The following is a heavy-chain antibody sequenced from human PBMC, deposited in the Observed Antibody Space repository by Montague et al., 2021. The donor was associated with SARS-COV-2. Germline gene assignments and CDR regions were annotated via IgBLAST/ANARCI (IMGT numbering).Heavy chain of an antibody. J-gene: IGHJ3*02. CDR1: RGSFSGFF. CDR3: ARGRPVRGTFRHFEWRTSGASDI. D-gene: IGHD3-16*01. Sequence: SETLSLTCAVYRGSFSGFFWTWIRQAPGKGLEWIGEITDEGKTNYSPSLKARVAMSVDKSKNQISLALRSVTAADTAVYYCARGRPVRGTFRHFEWRTSGASDIWGQGTLVTVSS. CDR2: ITDEGKT. V-gene: IGHV4-34*01.